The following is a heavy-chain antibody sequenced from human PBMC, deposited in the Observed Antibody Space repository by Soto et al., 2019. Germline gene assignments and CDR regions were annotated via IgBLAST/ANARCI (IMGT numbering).Heavy chain of an antibody. V-gene: IGHV1-8*01. CDR3: ARGITIFGVVPG. Sequence: ASVKVSCKASGYTFTSYDINLVRQATGQGLEWMGWISAYNGNTDYAQKFQGRVTMTRNTSISTAYMELSSLRSEDTAVYYCARGITIFGVVPGWGQGTLVTVSS. D-gene: IGHD3-3*01. CDR2: ISAYNGNT. J-gene: IGHJ4*02. CDR1: GYTFTSYD.